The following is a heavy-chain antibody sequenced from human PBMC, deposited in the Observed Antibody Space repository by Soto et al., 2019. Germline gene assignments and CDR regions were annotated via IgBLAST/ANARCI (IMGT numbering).Heavy chain of an antibody. CDR1: GASITSDY. Sequence: SETLSLTCSVSGASITSDYWSWIRQPPGKGLEWIGYMSNSGRSSCDSGITSYNPSLKSRVTISVDTSKNEFSLKLTSVTAADTAVYYCARGGIAADGPFGRDWGQGTLVTVSS. CDR3: ARGGIAADGPFGRD. CDR2: MSNSGRSSCDSGIT. D-gene: IGHD6-13*01. V-gene: IGHV4-59*01. J-gene: IGHJ4*02.